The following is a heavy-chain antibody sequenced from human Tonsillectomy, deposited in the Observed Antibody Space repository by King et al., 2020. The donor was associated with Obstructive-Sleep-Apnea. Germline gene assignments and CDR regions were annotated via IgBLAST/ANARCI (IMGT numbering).Heavy chain of an antibody. CDR1: GGSISTVNHY. D-gene: IGHD2-21*02. J-gene: IGHJ5*02. CDR3: ARTILVVTGYFDP. CDR2: IYNNVST. V-gene: IGHV4-39*07. Sequence: QLQESGPGLVSPSETLSLTCTVSGGSISTVNHYWVWIRQPPGKGLRWIGSIYNNVSTYYNPSLRRRVTISVDTSKNKFSLKLNSVTAADTAVYYCARTILVVTGYFDPWGQGILVTVSS.